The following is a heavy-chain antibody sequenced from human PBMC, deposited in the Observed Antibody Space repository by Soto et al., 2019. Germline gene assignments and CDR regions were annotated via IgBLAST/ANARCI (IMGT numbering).Heavy chain of an antibody. CDR3: ARGTSGYGDFGS. J-gene: IGHJ4*02. D-gene: IGHD5-12*01. CDR1: GGSFSGYY. V-gene: IGHV4-34*01. CDR2: INHSGST. Sequence: QVQLQQWGAGLLKPSETLSLTCAIYGGSFSGYYWSWIRQPPGKGLEWIGEINHSGSTNYTPSLTSRVTISLNTSKSQFSLKLSSVTAADTAVYYCARGTSGYGDFGSWGQGTLVTVSS.